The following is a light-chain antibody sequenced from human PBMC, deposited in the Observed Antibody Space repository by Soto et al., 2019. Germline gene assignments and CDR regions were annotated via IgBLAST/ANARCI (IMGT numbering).Light chain of an antibody. Sequence: EIVLTQSPATLSLSPGERATLSCRASQSVSSYLAWYQQKPGQAPRLLLYDASKRATGLPARFSCSGSGTVFTLTISSLEPEDCAVYYCQQRSNWPPTFGQGTKLEIK. CDR3: QQRSNWPPT. V-gene: IGKV3-11*01. CDR2: DAS. J-gene: IGKJ2*01. CDR1: QSVSSY.